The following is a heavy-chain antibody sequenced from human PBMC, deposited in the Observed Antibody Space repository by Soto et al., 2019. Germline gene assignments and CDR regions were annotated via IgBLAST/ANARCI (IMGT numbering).Heavy chain of an antibody. D-gene: IGHD3-22*01. CDR1: GFTVSSNY. CDR3: ARSPSSGYSPPGYYGMDV. V-gene: IGHV3-53*01. J-gene: IGHJ6*02. CDR2: IYSGGST. Sequence: EVQLVESGGGLIQPGGSLRLSCAASGFTVSSNYMSWVRQAPGKGLEWVSVIYSGGSTYYADSVKGRFTISRDNSKNTLYLQMNSLRAEDTAVYYCARSPSSGYSPPGYYGMDVWGQGTTVTVSS.